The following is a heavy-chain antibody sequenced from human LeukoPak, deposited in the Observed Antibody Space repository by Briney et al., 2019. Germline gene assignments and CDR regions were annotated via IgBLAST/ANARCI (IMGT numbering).Heavy chain of an antibody. CDR1: GFTFDDYA. CDR3: AKSTAMLSSYFYGMDV. J-gene: IGHJ6*02. CDR2: ISGDGGSS. Sequence: GGSLRLSCAASGFTFDDYAMHWVRQAPGKGLEWVSLISGDGGSSYHADSVKGRFTIFRDNSKNSLYPQMNSLGTEDTALYYCAKSTAMLSSYFYGMDVWGQGTTVTVSS. D-gene: IGHD5-18*01. V-gene: IGHV3-43*02.